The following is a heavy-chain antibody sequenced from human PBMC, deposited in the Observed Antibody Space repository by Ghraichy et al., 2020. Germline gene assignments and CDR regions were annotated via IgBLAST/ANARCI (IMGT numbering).Heavy chain of an antibody. D-gene: IGHD2-2*02. Sequence: SQTLSLTCTVSVGSISSGGYYWSWIRQHPGKGLGWIGYIYYSGSTYYNPSLKSRVTISVDTSKNQFSLKLSSVTAADTAVYYCARGPGVVVPAAIPVTLRSWWFDPWGQGTLVTVSS. CDR2: IYYSGST. CDR1: VGSISSGGYY. CDR3: ARGPGVVVPAAIPVTLRSWWFDP. J-gene: IGHJ5*02. V-gene: IGHV4-31*02.